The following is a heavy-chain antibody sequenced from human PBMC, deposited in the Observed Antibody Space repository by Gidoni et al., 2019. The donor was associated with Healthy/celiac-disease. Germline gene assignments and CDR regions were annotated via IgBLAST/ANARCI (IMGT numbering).Heavy chain of an antibody. CDR2: IYYSGST. Sequence: QLQLQESGPGLVKPSETLSLTCTVSGGSISSSSYYWGWIRQPPGKGLEWIGSIYYSGSTYYNPSLKSRVTISVDTSKNQFSLKLSSVTAADTAVYYCAGGGSYLVQHWGQAPWSPSPQ. V-gene: IGHV4-39*01. CDR3: AGGGSYLVQH. J-gene: IGHJ1*01. D-gene: IGHD1-26*01. CDR1: GGSISSSSYY.